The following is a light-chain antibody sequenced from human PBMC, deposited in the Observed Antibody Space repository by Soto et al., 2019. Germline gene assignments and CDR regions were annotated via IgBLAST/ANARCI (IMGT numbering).Light chain of an antibody. CDR2: DVS. CDR3: SSYTSSNIYV. V-gene: IGLV2-14*01. J-gene: IGLJ1*01. CDR1: SSDVGGYNY. Sequence: QSALTQPASVSGSPGQSITISCIGTSSDVGGYNYVSWYQQHPGKAPKVIIYDVSNRPSGVSDRFSGSKSRNTASLTISGLQAEDEADYYCSSYTSSNIYVFGTGTKLTVL.